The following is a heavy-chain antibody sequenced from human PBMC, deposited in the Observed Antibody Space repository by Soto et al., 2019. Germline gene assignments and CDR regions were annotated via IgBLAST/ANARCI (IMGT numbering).Heavy chain of an antibody. Sequence: QVQLQQWGAGLLKPSETLSLTCSVYGGSFSGYYWSWIRQPPGKGLEWIGEINHSGSTNYNPSLKSRVSISVDMSKNQFSLKLNSVTAADTALYYCARGVGGSRSGVSCHYFDYWGQGTLVTVSS. J-gene: IGHJ4*02. CDR2: INHSGST. D-gene: IGHD2-15*01. V-gene: IGHV4-34*01. CDR1: GGSFSGYY. CDR3: ARGVGGSRSGVSCHYFDY.